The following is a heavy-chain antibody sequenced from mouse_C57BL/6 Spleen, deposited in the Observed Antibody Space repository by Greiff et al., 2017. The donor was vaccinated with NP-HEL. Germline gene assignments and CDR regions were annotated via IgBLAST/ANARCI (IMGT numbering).Heavy chain of an antibody. D-gene: IGHD2-3*01. Sequence: EVQVVESGGDLVKPGGSLKLSCAASGFTFSSYGMSWVRQTPDKRLEWVATISSGGSYTYYPDSVKGRFTISRDNAKNTLYLQMSSLKSEDTAMYYCARRDGDGYYGFAYWGQGTLVTVSA. CDR1: GFTFSSYG. CDR2: ISSGGSYT. CDR3: ARRDGDGYYGFAY. J-gene: IGHJ3*01. V-gene: IGHV5-6*01.